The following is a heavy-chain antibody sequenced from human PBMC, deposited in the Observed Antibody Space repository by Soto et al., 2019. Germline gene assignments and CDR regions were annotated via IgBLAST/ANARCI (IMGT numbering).Heavy chain of an antibody. J-gene: IGHJ5*02. CDR1: GGSISSGGYY. Sequence: QVQLQESGPGLVKPSQTLSLTCTVSGGSISSGGYYWSWIRQHPGKGLEWIGYIYYSGRTYYNPSLKSRVTISVDTSKTQFSLKLSSVTAADTAVYYCARVWRYDFWSGSLDHNWFDPWGQGTLVTVSS. D-gene: IGHD3-3*01. V-gene: IGHV4-31*03. CDR2: IYYSGRT. CDR3: ARVWRYDFWSGSLDHNWFDP.